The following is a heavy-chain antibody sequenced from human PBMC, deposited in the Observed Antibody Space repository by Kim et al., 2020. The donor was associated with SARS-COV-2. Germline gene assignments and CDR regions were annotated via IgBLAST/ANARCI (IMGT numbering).Heavy chain of an antibody. Sequence: TDYNPPLTSRVTISVDTSKTPFSLNRRSVTAADTAVYYCARHTHNSGYDSWGQGTLVTVSS. D-gene: IGHD5-12*01. J-gene: IGHJ5*02. CDR3: ARHTHNSGYDS. V-gene: IGHV4-39*01. CDR2: T.